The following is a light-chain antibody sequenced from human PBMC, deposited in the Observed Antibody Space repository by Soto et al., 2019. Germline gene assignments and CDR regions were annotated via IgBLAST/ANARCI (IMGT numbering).Light chain of an antibody. CDR2: DAS. J-gene: IGKJ4*01. Sequence: EIVLTQSPATLSLSPGNRATLSCRASQSVSSYLAWYQQKPGQAPRLLIYDASNRATGITARFSGSGSGTDFTLTITSPEPDDFAVYYCQQRSNWPSTFGGGTKVEIK. CDR3: QQRSNWPST. V-gene: IGKV3-11*01. CDR1: QSVSSY.